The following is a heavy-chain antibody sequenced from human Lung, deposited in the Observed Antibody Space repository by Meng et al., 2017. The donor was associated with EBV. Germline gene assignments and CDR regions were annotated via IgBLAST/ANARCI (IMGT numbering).Heavy chain of an antibody. V-gene: IGHV1-18*01. CDR3: VRDFARESGRWTPFEY. CDR2: ISGYNGYT. Sequence: VQLGQSGGDVKKPGASMKVSCKASGYTFSSYGFSWVRQAPGQGLEWMGWISGYNGYTNYAENLQDRLTMTTDTSTTTAYMELKSLKSDDTAIYYCVRDFARESGRWTPFEYWGQGTLVTVSS. D-gene: IGHD6-19*01. J-gene: IGHJ4*02. CDR1: GYTFSSYG.